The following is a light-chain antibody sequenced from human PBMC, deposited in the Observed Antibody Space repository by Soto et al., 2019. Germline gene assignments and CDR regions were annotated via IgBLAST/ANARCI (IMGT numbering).Light chain of an antibody. CDR2: TNS. J-gene: IGLJ3*02. CDR3: ATWDDSLNGWV. V-gene: IGLV1-44*01. Sequence: QAVVTQPPSASGTPGQRVTISCSGSNSNIGSNAVNWYQHLPGTAPKLLIYTNSQRPSGVPDRFSGSKSGTSASLAISGLQSEDEADYYCATWDDSLNGWVFGGGTKLTVL. CDR1: NSNIGSNA.